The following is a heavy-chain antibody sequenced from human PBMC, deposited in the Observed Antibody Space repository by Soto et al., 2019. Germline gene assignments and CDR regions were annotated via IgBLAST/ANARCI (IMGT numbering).Heavy chain of an antibody. Sequence: HPGGSLRLSCAASGFTVSSNYMSWVRQAPGKGLEWVSVIYPGGSTYYADSVKGRFTISRDNSRNTLYLQMNSLRAEDTAVYFCARDYEATNPYYYYYLDYWGQGTLVTVSS. D-gene: IGHD1-26*01. J-gene: IGHJ4*02. CDR2: IYPGGST. CDR1: GFTVSSNY. V-gene: IGHV3-66*01. CDR3: ARDYEATNPYYYYYLDY.